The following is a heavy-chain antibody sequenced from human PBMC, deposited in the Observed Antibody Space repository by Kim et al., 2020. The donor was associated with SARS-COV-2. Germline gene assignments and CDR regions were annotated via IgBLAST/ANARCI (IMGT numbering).Heavy chain of an antibody. D-gene: IGHD5-12*01. V-gene: IGHV1-3*01. CDR3: ASQGLRFLYYYGMDV. J-gene: IGHJ6*02. Sequence: ASVKVSCKASGYTFTSYAMHCVRQAPGQRLEWMGWINAGNGNTKYSQKFQGRVTITRDTSASTAYMELSSLRSEDTAVYYCASQGLRFLYYYGMDVWGQGTTVSVSS. CDR1: GYTFTSYA. CDR2: INAGNGNT.